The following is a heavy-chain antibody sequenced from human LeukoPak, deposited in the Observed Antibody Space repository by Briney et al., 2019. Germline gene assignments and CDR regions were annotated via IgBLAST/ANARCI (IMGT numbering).Heavy chain of an antibody. Sequence: GGSLRLSCVASGLTFSSYTMSWVRQAPGKGLEWVSGITGSGGSTYYADSVKGRFTISRDNSKNMLYLQMNSLRAEDTAVYYCAKPDSSGNYVLDYWGQGTLVTVSS. D-gene: IGHD3-22*01. CDR1: GLTFSSYT. CDR2: ITGSGGST. V-gene: IGHV3-23*01. J-gene: IGHJ4*02. CDR3: AKPDSSGNYVLDY.